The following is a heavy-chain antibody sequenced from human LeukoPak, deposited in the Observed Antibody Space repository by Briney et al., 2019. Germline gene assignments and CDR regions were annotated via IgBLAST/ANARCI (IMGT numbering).Heavy chain of an antibody. CDR3: ATLGSGSYPIPNDC. D-gene: IGHD1-26*01. CDR1: GYTLTELS. V-gene: IGHV1-24*01. J-gene: IGHJ4*02. Sequence: ASVKVSCKVSGYTLTELSMHWVRQAPGKGLEWMGGFDPEDGETIYAQKFQGRVTMTEDTSTDTAYMELSSLRSEDTAVYYCATLGSGSYPIPNDCWGQGTLVTVSS. CDR2: FDPEDGET.